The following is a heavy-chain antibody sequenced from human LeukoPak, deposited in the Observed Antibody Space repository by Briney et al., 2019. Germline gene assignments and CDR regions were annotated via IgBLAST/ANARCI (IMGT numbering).Heavy chain of an antibody. CDR1: DYSISSGYY. CDR2: IYHSGGT. Sequence: SETLSLTCTVSDYSISSGYYWGWIRQPPGKGLEWIGSIYHSGGTDYNPSLKSRVTISVDTSKNQFSLKLSSVTAADTALYYCARDYAVTTSSPFDYWAREPWSPSPQ. D-gene: IGHD4-17*01. CDR3: ARDYAVTTSSPFDY. V-gene: IGHV4-38-2*02. J-gene: IGHJ4*02.